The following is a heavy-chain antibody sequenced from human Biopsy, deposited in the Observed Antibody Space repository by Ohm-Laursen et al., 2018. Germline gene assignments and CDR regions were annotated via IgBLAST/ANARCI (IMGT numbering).Heavy chain of an antibody. J-gene: IGHJ1*01. CDR1: GYTFTGQY. Sequence: SLNVSCKASGYTFTGQYLHWGRQVPGQGLEWMGWINPHSGTTKFAQDFQGRVTMTRDTSITTAYLELRRLRSDDTAVYYFAKGQDLRGGAEYFQHWGQGALVTVSS. D-gene: IGHD2-15*01. CDR2: INPHSGTT. CDR3: AKGQDLRGGAEYFQH. V-gene: IGHV1-2*02.